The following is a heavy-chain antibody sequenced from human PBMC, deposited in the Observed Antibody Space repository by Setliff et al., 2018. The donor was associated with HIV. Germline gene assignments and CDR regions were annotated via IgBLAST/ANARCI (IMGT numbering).Heavy chain of an antibody. CDR2: IYSSGST. J-gene: IGHJ1*01. Sequence: PSETLSLTCTVSGDSISSANYFWNWIRQPAGKGLEWIGRIYSSGSTNYNPSLKSRVKMSIDTSKNQFSLKLSSVTAADTAVYFCARDPYCSGDGCFRYYQHWGRGTLVTVSS. CDR1: GDSISSANYF. D-gene: IGHD2-15*01. CDR3: ARDPYCSGDGCFRYYQH. V-gene: IGHV4-61*02.